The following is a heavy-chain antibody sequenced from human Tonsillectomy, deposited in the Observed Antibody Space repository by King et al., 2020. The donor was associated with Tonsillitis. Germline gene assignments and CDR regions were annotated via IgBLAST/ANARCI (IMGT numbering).Heavy chain of an antibody. CDR1: GFTFDDYA. D-gene: IGHD5-18*01. J-gene: IGHJ3*02. V-gene: IGHV3-9*01. CDR3: AKDWGYRIEDAFDI. CDR2: ISLHSGGV. Sequence: EVQLVESGGGLVQPGRSLRLSCAASGFTFDDYAMHWVWQAPGKGLEWLSGISLHSGGVGYAQALKGRFALTCDNTKNSLYLQMNSLRAEDTALYYCAKDWGYRIEDAFDIWGQGTMVTVSS.